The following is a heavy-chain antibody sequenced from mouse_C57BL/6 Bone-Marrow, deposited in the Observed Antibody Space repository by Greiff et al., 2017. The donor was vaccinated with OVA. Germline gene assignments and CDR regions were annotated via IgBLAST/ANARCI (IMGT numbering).Heavy chain of an antibody. Sequence: EVHLVESGGDLVKPGGSLKLSCAASGFTFSSYGMSWVRQTPDKRLEWVATISSGGSYTYYPDSVKGRFTISRDNAKNTLYLQMSSLKSEDTAMYYCARLGWFYAMDYCGQGTSVTVSS. CDR1: GFTFSSYG. V-gene: IGHV5-6*01. D-gene: IGHD3-3*01. CDR3: ARLGWFYAMDY. CDR2: ISSGGSYT. J-gene: IGHJ4*01.